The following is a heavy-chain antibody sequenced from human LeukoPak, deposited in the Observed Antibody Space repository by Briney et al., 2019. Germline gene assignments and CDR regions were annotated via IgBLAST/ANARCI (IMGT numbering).Heavy chain of an antibody. CDR3: AKGRAYCGGDCYPNWFDP. V-gene: IGHV3-30*18. J-gene: IGHJ5*02. CDR1: GFTFSSYG. CDR2: ISYDGSNK. D-gene: IGHD2-21*02. Sequence: GGSLRLSCAASGFTFSSYGMHWVRQAAGKGLEWVAVISYDGSNKYYADSVKGRFTISRDNSKNTLYLQMNSLRAEDTAVYYCAKGRAYCGGDCYPNWFDPWGQGTLVTVSS.